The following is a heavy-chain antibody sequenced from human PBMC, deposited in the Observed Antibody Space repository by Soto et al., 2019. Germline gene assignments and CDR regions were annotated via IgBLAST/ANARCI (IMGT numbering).Heavy chain of an antibody. V-gene: IGHV1-3*01. J-gene: IGHJ4*02. CDR1: GYTFTSYA. CDR2: INAGNGNT. D-gene: IGHD5-12*01. CDR3: ARDVNIVATLRELDY. Sequence: ASVKVSCKASGYTFTSYAMHWVRQAPGQRLEWMGWINAGNGNTKYSQKFQGRVTITRDTSASTAYMELSSLRSEDTAVYYCARDVNIVATLRELDYWGQGTLVTVSS.